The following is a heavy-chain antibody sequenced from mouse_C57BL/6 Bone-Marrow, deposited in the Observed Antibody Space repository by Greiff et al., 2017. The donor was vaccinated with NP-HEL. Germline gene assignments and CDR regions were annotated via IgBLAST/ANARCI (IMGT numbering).Heavy chain of an antibody. CDR1: GYAFSSSW. V-gene: IGHV1-82*01. CDR2: IYPGDGDT. Sequence: QVQLQQSGPELVKPGASVKISCKASGYAFSSSWMNWVKQRPGKGLEWIGRIYPGDGDTNYNGKFKGKATLTADKSSSTAYMQLSSLTSEDSAVYFCARLSGFLFAYWGQGTLVTVSA. J-gene: IGHJ3*01. D-gene: IGHD4-1*01. CDR3: ARLSGFLFAY.